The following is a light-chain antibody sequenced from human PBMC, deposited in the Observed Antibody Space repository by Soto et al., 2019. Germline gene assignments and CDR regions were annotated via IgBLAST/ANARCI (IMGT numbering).Light chain of an antibody. V-gene: IGLV2-23*01. CDR1: SSDVGSYKF. J-gene: IGLJ1*01. CDR3: CSYAGRSPWV. CDR2: EGS. Sequence: QSALTQPASVSGSPGQSITISCTGTSSDVGSYKFVSWYQQHPGKAPKLMIYEGSKRPSGVSNRFSGSKSGNTASLTISGLQAEKEADNYSCSYAGRSPWVFETGTKLTV.